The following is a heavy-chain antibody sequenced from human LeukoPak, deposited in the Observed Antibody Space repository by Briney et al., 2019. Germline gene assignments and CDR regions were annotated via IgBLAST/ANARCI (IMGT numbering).Heavy chain of an antibody. CDR3: ARVGTDNCSGGSCYVTYYYYYMDV. Sequence: SVKVSCKASGYTFSNFGISGVRQAPGQGLEWMGGIIPIFGTANYAQKFQGRVTITADESTSTAYMELSSLRSEDTAVYYCARVGTDNCSGGSCYVTYYYYYMDVWGKGTTVTVSS. V-gene: IGHV1-69*13. CDR2: IIPIFGTA. J-gene: IGHJ6*03. D-gene: IGHD2-15*01. CDR1: GYTFSNFG.